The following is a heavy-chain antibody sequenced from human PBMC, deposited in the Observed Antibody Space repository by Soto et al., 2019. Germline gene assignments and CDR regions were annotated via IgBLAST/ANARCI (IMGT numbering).Heavy chain of an antibody. CDR2: IAGSGSYI. CDR1: EFTFSSYL. D-gene: IGHD2-2*01. V-gene: IGHV3-21*01. J-gene: IGHJ4*02. CDR3: ARSPVPAAAAWYLDY. Sequence: GGSLRLSCAASEFTFSSYLMNWVRQAPGKGLEWVSSIAGSGSYIYYADSLKGRFTISRDNAKNSLYLQMNSLRPEDTAVYYCARSPVPAAAAWYLDYWGQGTLVTVSS.